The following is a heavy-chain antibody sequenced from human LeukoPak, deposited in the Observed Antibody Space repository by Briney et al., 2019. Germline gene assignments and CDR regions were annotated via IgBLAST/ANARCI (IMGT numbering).Heavy chain of an antibody. J-gene: IGHJ4*02. V-gene: IGHV5-51*01. CDR1: GYSINNYW. CDR3: ARHHYYGSGSYYNPNFDY. D-gene: IGHD3-10*01. CDR2: IYPADSDI. Sequence: GESLKISCKGSGYSINNYWIGWVRQMPGKGLEWMGIIYPADSDIRYSPSFQGQVTISADKSISTAYLQWSSLKASDTAMYYCARHHYYGSGSYYNPNFDYWGQGTLVTVSS.